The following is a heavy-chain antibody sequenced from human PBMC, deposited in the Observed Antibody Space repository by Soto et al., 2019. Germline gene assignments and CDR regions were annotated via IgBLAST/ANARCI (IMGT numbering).Heavy chain of an antibody. CDR3: ARIDSSGYYFDY. V-gene: IGHV4-31*03. Sequence: SETLSLTCTVSGGSISSGGYYWSWIRQHPGKGLEWIGYIYYSGSTYYNPSLKSRVTISVDTSKNQFSLKLSSVTAADTAVYYCARIDSSGYYFDYWGQGTLVTVSS. CDR2: IYYSGST. D-gene: IGHD3-22*01. J-gene: IGHJ4*02. CDR1: GGSISSGGYY.